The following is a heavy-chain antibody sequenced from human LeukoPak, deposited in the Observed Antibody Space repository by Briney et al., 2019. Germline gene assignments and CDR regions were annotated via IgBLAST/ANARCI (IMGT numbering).Heavy chain of an antibody. D-gene: IGHD2-2*01. CDR2: IYHSGST. V-gene: IGHV4-4*02. J-gene: IGHJ4*02. CDR3: ARGPFVVVVPAALDY. Sequence: SETLSLTCAVSGGSISSSNWWSWVRQPPGKGLEWIGEIYHSGSTNYNPSLKSRVTISVDKSKNQFSLKLSSVTAADTAVYYCARGPFVVVVPAALDYWGQGTLVTVSS. CDR1: GGSISSSNW.